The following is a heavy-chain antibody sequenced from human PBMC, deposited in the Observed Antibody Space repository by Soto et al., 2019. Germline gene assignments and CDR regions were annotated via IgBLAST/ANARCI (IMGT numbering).Heavy chain of an antibody. V-gene: IGHV3-7*01. D-gene: IGHD2-21*02. CDR1: GFTFSSCA. CDR2: IKQDGSAN. J-gene: IGHJ4*02. Sequence: PGGSLRLSCAASGFTFSSCAMSWVRQAPGKGLEWVANIKQDGSANNYLDSVKGRFTISRDNAEKSVYLEMSSLRVEDTAIYFCARGTYCGTDCHYHFDSWGQGTLVTVSS. CDR3: ARGTYCGTDCHYHFDS.